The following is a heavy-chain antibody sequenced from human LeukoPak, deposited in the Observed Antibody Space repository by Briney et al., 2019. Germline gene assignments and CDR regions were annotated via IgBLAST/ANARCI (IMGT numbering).Heavy chain of an antibody. J-gene: IGHJ4*02. CDR2: IYYSGST. CDR3: ASMTSEERYYFDY. Sequence: SQTLSLTCTVSGGSISSGGHYWSWIRQHPGKGLEWIGYIYYSGSTYYNPSLKSRVTISVDASKNQFSLKLSSVTAADTAVYYCASMTSEERYYFDYWGQGTLVTVSS. CDR1: GGSISSGGHY. D-gene: IGHD3-16*01. V-gene: IGHV4-31*03.